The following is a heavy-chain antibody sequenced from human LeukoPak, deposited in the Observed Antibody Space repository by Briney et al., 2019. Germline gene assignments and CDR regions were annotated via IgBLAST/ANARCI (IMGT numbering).Heavy chain of an antibody. CDR3: ARGEYSYGEDSYFFDY. V-gene: IGHV3-30*19. CDR2: ISYEGSNK. Sequence: PGRSLRLSCVASGFTFSSYGMHWVRQAPGKGLEWVAVISYEGSNKYYADSVKGRFTISRDNSRNTLYPQMNSPRAEDTTIYYCARGEYSYGEDSYFFDYWGRGTLVTVSS. J-gene: IGHJ4*02. CDR1: GFTFSSYG. D-gene: IGHD5-18*01.